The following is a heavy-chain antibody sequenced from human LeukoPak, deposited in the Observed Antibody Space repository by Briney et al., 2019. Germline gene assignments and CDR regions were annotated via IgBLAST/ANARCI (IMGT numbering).Heavy chain of an antibody. J-gene: IGHJ4*02. CDR1: GGTFGSYG. CDR2: IIPIPGIV. D-gene: IGHD6-19*01. V-gene: IGHV1-69*04. Sequence: ASVKVSCKASGGTFGSYGISWVRQAPGQGLEWMGRIIPIPGIVNYAQKFQGRVTITADKSTSTAYMELSSLRSEDMAVYYCARARRGWYGLYYFDYWGQGILVTVSS. CDR3: ARARRGWYGLYYFDY.